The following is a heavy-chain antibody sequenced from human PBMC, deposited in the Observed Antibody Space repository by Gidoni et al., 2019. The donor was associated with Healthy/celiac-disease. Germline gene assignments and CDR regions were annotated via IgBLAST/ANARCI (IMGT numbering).Heavy chain of an antibody. CDR3: AREGGGNDAPYYFDY. J-gene: IGHJ4*02. V-gene: IGHV4-31*03. CDR1: GGSIRSGGYY. D-gene: IGHD2-15*01. CDR2: IHYSGSP. Sequence: QVQLQESGPGLVKPSQTLSLTCTVPGGSIRSGGYYWSWIRQHPGKGLEWIGYIHYSGSPYYNPSLKSRVTISVDTSKNQFSLKLSSVTAADTAVYYCAREGGGNDAPYYFDYWGQGTLVTVSS.